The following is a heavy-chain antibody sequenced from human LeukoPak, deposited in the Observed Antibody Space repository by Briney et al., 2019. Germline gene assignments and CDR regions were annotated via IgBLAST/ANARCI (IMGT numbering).Heavy chain of an antibody. V-gene: IGHV3-21*01. D-gene: IGHD6-13*01. Sequence: GGSLRLSCAASGFTFSSYSMNWVRQAPGKGLEWVSSISSSSSYIYYADSVKGRFTISRDNAKNSLYLQMNSLRAEDTAVYYCARGLIIAAASTGYDYWGQGTLVTVSS. CDR2: ISSSSSYI. CDR3: ARGLIIAAASTGYDY. J-gene: IGHJ4*02. CDR1: GFTFSSYS.